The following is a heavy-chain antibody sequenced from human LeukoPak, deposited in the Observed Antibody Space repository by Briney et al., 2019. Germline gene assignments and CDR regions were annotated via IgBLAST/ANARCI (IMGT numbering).Heavy chain of an antibody. Sequence: ASVKVSCKASGSTFSSYVFNWVRQAPGQGLEWMGWINPNSGATNYAQRFQGRVTMTRDTSINTAYMEMSRLTSDDTAVYYCARGAGGFGEFDFDYWGQGTLVTVSS. CDR2: INPNSGAT. V-gene: IGHV1-2*02. J-gene: IGHJ4*02. CDR1: GSTFSSYV. CDR3: ARGAGGFGEFDFDY. D-gene: IGHD3-10*01.